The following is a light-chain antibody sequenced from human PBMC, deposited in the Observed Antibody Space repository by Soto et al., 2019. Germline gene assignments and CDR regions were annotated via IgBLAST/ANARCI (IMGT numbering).Light chain of an antibody. CDR1: SSDVGNYNF. J-gene: IGLJ2*01. V-gene: IGLV2-11*01. Sequence: QSALTQPRSVSGSPGQSVTISCTGTSSDVGNYNFVSWYQQHPGKAPKLIIYDVSKRPSGVPDRFSGSKSGNTASLTISGLQAEDEADYYCCSYAGSYTVFGGGTKLTV. CDR3: CSYAGSYTV. CDR2: DVS.